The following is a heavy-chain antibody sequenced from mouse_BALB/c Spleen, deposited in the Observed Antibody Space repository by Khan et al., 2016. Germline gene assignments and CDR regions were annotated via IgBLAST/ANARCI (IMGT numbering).Heavy chain of an antibody. CDR2: INPYNDGT. CDR3: ARKDYYYDRAWSAY. Sequence: VQLKQSGPELVKPGASVKMSCKASGYTFTSYVMHWVKQKPGQGLEWIGYINPYNDGTKYNEKFKGKATLTSDKSSSTAYMELSSLTSEDSAVYYCARKDYYYDRAWSAYWGEGTLVTVSA. CDR1: GYTFTSYV. J-gene: IGHJ3*01. D-gene: IGHD2-4*01. V-gene: IGHV1S136*01.